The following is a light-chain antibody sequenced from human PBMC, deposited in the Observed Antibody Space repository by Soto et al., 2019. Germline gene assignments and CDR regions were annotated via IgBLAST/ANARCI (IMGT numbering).Light chain of an antibody. J-gene: IGKJ4*01. CDR1: QSVSSN. CDR3: QQYNNWPST. Sequence: EIVMAQSPATLSVSPGERATLSCRASQSVSSNLAWYQQKPGQAPRLLIYGASTRATGIPARFSGSGSGTEFTLTISRLQSEDFAVYYCQQYNNWPSTFGGGTKVELK. V-gene: IGKV3-15*01. CDR2: GAS.